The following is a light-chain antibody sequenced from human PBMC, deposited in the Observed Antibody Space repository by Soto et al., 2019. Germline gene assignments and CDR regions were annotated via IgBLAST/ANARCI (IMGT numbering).Light chain of an antibody. CDR3: SSYSRTTTRV. CDR2: DVN. Sequence: QSALTQPASVSGSPGQSITISCTGTSSDVGGYNYVSWYQQRPGKAPKLMIYDVNNRPSGFSNRFSASKSGNTASLTISGLQAEDEADYYCSSYSRTTTRVFGGGTKVTVL. J-gene: IGLJ3*02. V-gene: IGLV2-14*01. CDR1: SSDVGGYNY.